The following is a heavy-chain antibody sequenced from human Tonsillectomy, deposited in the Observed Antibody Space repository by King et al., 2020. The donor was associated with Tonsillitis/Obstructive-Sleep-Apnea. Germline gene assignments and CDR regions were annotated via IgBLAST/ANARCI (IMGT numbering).Heavy chain of an antibody. Sequence: QLQESGPGLVKPSETLSLTCTVSGGSISSYYWSWIRQPPGKGLEWIGYIYYSGSTNYNPSLKSRVTILVDTSKNQFSLKLSSVTAADTAVYYCASLHCSSTSCPWRPWFDPWGQGTLVTVSS. CDR2: IYYSGST. CDR3: ASLHCSSTSCPWRPWFDP. J-gene: IGHJ5*02. CDR1: GGSISSYY. D-gene: IGHD2-2*01. V-gene: IGHV4-59*01.